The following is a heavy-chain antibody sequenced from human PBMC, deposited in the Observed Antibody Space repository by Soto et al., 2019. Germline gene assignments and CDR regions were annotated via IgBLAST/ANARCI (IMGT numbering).Heavy chain of an antibody. V-gene: IGHV4-39*01. CDR3: ARHVGSTSGGGVY. J-gene: IGHJ4*02. D-gene: IGHD2-2*01. CDR2: IYYSGST. CDR1: GGSISSSSYY. Sequence: SETLSLTCTVSGGSISSSSYYWGWIRQPPGKGLEWIGSIYYSGSTYYNPSLKSRVTISVDTSKNQFSLKLSSVTAADTAVYYCARHVGSTSGGGVYWGQGTLVTVSS.